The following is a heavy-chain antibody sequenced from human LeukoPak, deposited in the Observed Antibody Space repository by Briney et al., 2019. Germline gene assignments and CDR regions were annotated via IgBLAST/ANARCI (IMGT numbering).Heavy chain of an antibody. V-gene: IGHV4-34*01. CDR1: GDSFSGYY. Sequence: SETLSLTCAVYGDSFSGYYWSWIRQPPGKGVEWVGEINHRGSTNYKPSLKSRVTISVDTYKNQFSLKLSSVSAADTAVYYCAIHVSYYYGSGSRGFDYWGQGTLVTVSS. J-gene: IGHJ4*02. CDR2: INHRGST. D-gene: IGHD3-10*01. CDR3: AIHVSYYYGSGSRGFDY.